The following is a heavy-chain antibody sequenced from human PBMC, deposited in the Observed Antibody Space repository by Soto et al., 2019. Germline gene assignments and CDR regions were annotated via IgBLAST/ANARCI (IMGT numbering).Heavy chain of an antibody. CDR3: VRGVLS. Sequence: QVQLQESGPGLVKASQTLSLTCNVSGGSISSGGYYWTWIRQHPGKGLEWIGNIHHSGSTFYNPALKGRVSISVDTSKNPFSLKLSSVTAADTAVYFCVRGVLSWGQGTLVTVSS. J-gene: IGHJ1*01. CDR1: GGSISSGGYY. CDR2: IHHSGST. D-gene: IGHD3-10*01. V-gene: IGHV4-31*03.